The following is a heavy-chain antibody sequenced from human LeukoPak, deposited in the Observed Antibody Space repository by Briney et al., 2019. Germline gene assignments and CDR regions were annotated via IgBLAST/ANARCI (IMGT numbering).Heavy chain of an antibody. J-gene: IGHJ4*02. D-gene: IGHD6-13*01. CDR3: ARLMAAAGPGDY. V-gene: IGHV3-7*01. CDR2: IKQGGTEK. Sequence: GGSLRLSCAASGFTFSNYWMSWVRQAPGKGLEWVANIKQGGTEKYYVDSVKGRFTISRDNAKNSLYLQMNSLRAEDTAAYYCARLMAAAGPGDYWGQGTLVTVSS. CDR1: GFTFSNYW.